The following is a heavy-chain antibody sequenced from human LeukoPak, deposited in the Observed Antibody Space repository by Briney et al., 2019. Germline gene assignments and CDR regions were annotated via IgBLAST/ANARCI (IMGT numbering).Heavy chain of an antibody. CDR1: GFTFSSYG. Sequence: PGGSLRLSCAASGFTFSSYGMHWVRQAPGKGLEWVAFIRYDGSNKYYADSVKGRFTISRDNSKNTLYLQMNSLRAEDTAVYYCAKIRFRAEYFQHWGQGTLVTVSS. D-gene: IGHD3-3*01. CDR2: IRYDGSNK. CDR3: AKIRFRAEYFQH. J-gene: IGHJ1*01. V-gene: IGHV3-30*02.